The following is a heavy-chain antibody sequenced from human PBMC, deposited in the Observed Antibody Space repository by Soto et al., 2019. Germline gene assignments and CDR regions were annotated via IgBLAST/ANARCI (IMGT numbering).Heavy chain of an antibody. Sequence: SVKVACKARVYTVTSYAMHLVRQAPGQRLEWMGWINAGNGNTKYSQKFQGRVTITRDTSAGTAYMELSSLRSEDTAVYYCARDHETYYYGSGSYYNRPQFDYWGQGTLVTVSS. J-gene: IGHJ4*02. CDR1: VYTVTSYA. V-gene: IGHV1-3*01. CDR3: ARDHETYYYGSGSYYNRPQFDY. D-gene: IGHD3-10*01. CDR2: INAGNGNT.